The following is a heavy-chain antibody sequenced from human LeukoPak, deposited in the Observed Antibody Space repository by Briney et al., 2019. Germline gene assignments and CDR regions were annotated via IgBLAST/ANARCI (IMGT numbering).Heavy chain of an antibody. CDR1: GFTFSSYS. J-gene: IGHJ3*02. CDR3: ARERRGDDAFDI. CDR2: ISSSSSYI. D-gene: IGHD3-16*01. Sequence: PGGSLRLSCAASGFTFSSYSMNWVRQAPGKGLEWVSSISSSSSYIYCADSVKGRFTISRDNAKNSLYLQMNSLRAEDTAVYYCARERRGDDAFDIWGQGTMVTVSS. V-gene: IGHV3-21*01.